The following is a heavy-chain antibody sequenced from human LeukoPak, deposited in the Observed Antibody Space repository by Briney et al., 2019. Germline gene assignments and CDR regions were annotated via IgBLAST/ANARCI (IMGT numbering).Heavy chain of an antibody. CDR2: ISYDRSNK. J-gene: IGHJ4*02. V-gene: IGHV3-30-3*01. CDR1: GFTFSSYA. CDR3: ARYCSGGSCYSADSLDY. D-gene: IGHD2-15*01. Sequence: GGSLRLSCAASGFTFSSYAMHWVRQAPGKGLEWVAVISYDRSNKYYADSVKGRFTISRDNSKNTLYLQMNSLRAEDTAVYYCARYCSGGSCYSADSLDYWGQGTLVTVSS.